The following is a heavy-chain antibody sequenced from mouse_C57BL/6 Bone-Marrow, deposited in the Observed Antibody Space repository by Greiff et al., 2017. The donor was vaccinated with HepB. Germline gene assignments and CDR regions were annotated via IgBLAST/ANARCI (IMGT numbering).Heavy chain of an antibody. CDR3: ARVGLRRFAY. CDR1: GFTFSSYA. D-gene: IGHD2-4*01. V-gene: IGHV5-4*01. J-gene: IGHJ3*01. Sequence: EVQLMESGGGLVKPGGSLKLSCAASGFTFSSYAMSWVRQTPEKRLEWVATISDGGSYTYYPDNVKGRFTISRDNAKNNLYLQMSHLKSEDTAMYYCARVGLRRFAYWGQGTLVTVSA. CDR2: ISDGGSYT.